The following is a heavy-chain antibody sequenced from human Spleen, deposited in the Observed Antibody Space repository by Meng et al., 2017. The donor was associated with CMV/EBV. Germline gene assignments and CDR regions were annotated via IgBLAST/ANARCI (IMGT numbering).Heavy chain of an antibody. V-gene: IGHV3-74*01. CDR3: GDFEAG. D-gene: IGHD3-3*01. CDR1: GFNFSSYW. J-gene: IGHJ4*02. CDR2: IKNDGTFT. Sequence: GSLRLSCAASGFNFSSYWMHWVRQAPGKGLVWVSSIKNDGTFTAYADFVKDRFTVSRDNAKDTVYLQMNSLTVEDAAVYYCGDFEAGWGQGTLVTVSS.